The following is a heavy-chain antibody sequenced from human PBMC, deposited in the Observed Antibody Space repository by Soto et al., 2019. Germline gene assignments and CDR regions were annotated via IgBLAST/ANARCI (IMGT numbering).Heavy chain of an antibody. J-gene: IGHJ4*02. CDR3: ARVGPRLYYYDNSGYAFDY. Sequence: QVQLIQSGAEVTEPGSSVKFSCKASGGSFNSYSIDWVRQAPGQGLEWMGGILPMFRTPNYAQKFQGRVTITADESTCTAYREVSSLRSEDTAVYYCARVGPRLYYYDNSGYAFDYWGQGTLVTVSS. V-gene: IGHV1-69*01. D-gene: IGHD3-22*01. CDR2: ILPMFRTP. CDR1: GGSFNSYS.